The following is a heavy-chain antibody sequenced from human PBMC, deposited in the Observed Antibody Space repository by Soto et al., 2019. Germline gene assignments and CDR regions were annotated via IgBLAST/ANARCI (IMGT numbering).Heavy chain of an antibody. Sequence: SETLSLTYSVSGDSINSDKYYWGWIRQPPGKGLEWIGSIYYRGNTYYNPSLQTRVNISLDKSKSQFSLRLNSVTAADSAVYFCARLEGLATISYYFDFWGQGATVTVSS. CDR3: ARLEGLATISYYFDF. J-gene: IGHJ4*02. D-gene: IGHD3-9*01. V-gene: IGHV4-39*01. CDR2: IYYRGNT. CDR1: GDSINSDKYY.